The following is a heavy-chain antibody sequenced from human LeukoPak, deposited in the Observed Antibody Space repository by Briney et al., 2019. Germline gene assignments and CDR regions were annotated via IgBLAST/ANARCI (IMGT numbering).Heavy chain of an antibody. CDR1: GFTFSSSA. CDR3: AKDPRTVPGYYFDY. J-gene: IGHJ4*02. CDR2: ISGSDGGT. V-gene: IGHV3-23*01. Sequence: PGGSLRRSCAASGFTFSSSAMSWVRQAPGKGLEWVSGISGSDGGTYYADSVKGRFTISRDNSKNTLYLQMNSLRAEDTALYYCAKDPRTVPGYYFDYWGQGTLVTVSS. D-gene: IGHD2-2*01.